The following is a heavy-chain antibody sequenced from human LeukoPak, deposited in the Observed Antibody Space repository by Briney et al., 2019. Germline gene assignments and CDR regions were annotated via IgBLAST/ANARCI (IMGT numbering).Heavy chain of an antibody. Sequence: GASVRVSFKASGYTFTVYYMHWVRQAPGQGQEWMGWINPNSGGTNYAQKFQGRVTITRDTSISTAYMELSRLRSDDTAVYYCARVGSGYSSGPFDYWGQGTLVTVSS. CDR3: ARVGSGYSSGPFDY. V-gene: IGHV1-2*02. J-gene: IGHJ4*02. CDR1: GYTFTVYY. D-gene: IGHD6-19*01. CDR2: INPNSGGT.